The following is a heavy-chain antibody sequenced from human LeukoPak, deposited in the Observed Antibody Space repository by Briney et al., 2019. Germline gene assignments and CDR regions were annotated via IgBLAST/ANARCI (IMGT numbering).Heavy chain of an antibody. CDR1: GFTFSSQA. Sequence: QPGGSLRLSCVVSGFTFSSQAMSWVRQAPGKGLEWIAGISESGDVTFHVDSVKGWFTISRDNSRNTLFLQMDSLRVEDTAVYYCAKDPEFWGQGTLVTVSS. CDR2: ISESGDVT. CDR3: AKDPEF. D-gene: IGHD3-10*01. J-gene: IGHJ4*02. V-gene: IGHV3-23*01.